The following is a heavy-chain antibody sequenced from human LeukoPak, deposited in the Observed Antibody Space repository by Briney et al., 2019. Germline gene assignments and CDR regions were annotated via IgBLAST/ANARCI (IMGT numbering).Heavy chain of an antibody. CDR2: IYYSGST. CDR3: ARLGRQLLDYYGMDV. V-gene: IGHV4-59*08. CDR1: GGSISSYY. J-gene: IGHJ6*02. Sequence: PSETLSLTCTVSGGSISSYYWSWIQQPPGKGLEWIGYIYYSGSTYYNPSLKSRVTISVDTSKNQFSLKLSSVTAADTAVYYCARLGRQLLDYYGMDVWGQGTTVTVSS. D-gene: IGHD1-26*01.